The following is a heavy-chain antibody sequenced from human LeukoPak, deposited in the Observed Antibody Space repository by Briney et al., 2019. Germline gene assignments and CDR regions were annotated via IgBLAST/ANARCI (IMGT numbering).Heavy chain of an antibody. CDR1: GGTLSSYA. J-gene: IGHJ4*02. V-gene: IGHV1-69*05. CDR2: IIPIFGTA. Sequence: GASVKVSCKASGGTLSSYAISWVRQAPGQGLEWMGGIIPIFGTANYAQKFQGRVTITTDESTSTAYMELSSLRSEDTAVYYCASHDFWSGYSPSGQYYFDYWGQGTLVTVSS. D-gene: IGHD3-3*01. CDR3: ASHDFWSGYSPSGQYYFDY.